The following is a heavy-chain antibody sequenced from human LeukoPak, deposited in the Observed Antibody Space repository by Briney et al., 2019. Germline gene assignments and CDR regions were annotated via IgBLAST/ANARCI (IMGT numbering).Heavy chain of an antibody. Sequence: PGGSLRLSCAASGFTFSNFGMNWVRQAPGKGLEWVSSISSNGGSTNYADSVKGRFTISRDNSKNTLYLQMNSLRAEDTAVYYCVKSIPHWYFDLWGRGTLVTVSS. CDR2: ISSNGGST. D-gene: IGHD2-21*01. J-gene: IGHJ2*01. CDR3: VKSIPHWYFDL. CDR1: GFTFSNFG. V-gene: IGHV3-23*01.